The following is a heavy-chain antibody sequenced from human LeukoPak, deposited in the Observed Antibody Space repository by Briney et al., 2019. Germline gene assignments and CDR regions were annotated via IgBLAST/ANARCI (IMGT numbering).Heavy chain of an antibody. CDR3: ARGLLSPLGFDP. D-gene: IGHD2-8*01. CDR1: RYTFTSYD. CDR2: MNPNSGNT. J-gene: IGHJ5*02. Sequence: ASVKVSCKASRYTFTSYDIDWVRQATGQGLEWMGWMNPNSGNTGYAQKFQGRVTFTRNTSINTAYMELSSLRSEDTAVYYCARGLLSPLGFDPWGQGTLVTVSS. V-gene: IGHV1-8*03.